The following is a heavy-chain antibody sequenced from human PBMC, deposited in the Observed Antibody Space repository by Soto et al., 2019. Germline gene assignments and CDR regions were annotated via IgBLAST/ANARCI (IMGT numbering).Heavy chain of an antibody. CDR1: GGSISSGGYS. J-gene: IGHJ5*02. CDR2: IYHSGST. Sequence: SETLSLTCAVSGGSISSGGYSWSWIRQPPGKGLEWIGYIYHSGSTYYNPSLKSRVTISVDRSKNQFSLKLSSVTAADTAVYYCARVVHDYDGSGTQEQLNWFDPWGQGTLVTVSS. CDR3: ARVVHDYDGSGTQEQLNWFDP. D-gene: IGHD3-10*01. V-gene: IGHV4-30-2*01.